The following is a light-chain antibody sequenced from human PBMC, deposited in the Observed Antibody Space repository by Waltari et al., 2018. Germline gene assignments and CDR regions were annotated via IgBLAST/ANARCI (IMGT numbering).Light chain of an antibody. CDR3: QQGYSFPLT. CDR1: QGINSN. J-gene: IGKJ4*01. V-gene: IGKV1-6*01. Sequence: LSASVGDRVTISCQASQGINSNLAWYQLKPGRVPRLLIHRASTLQNGVPSRFSGRGSGTDFTLTISNLEPEDFATYYCQQGYSFPLTFGGGTKVEIK. CDR2: RAS.